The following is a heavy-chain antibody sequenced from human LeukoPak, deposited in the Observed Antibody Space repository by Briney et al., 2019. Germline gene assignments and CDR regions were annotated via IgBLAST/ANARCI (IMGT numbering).Heavy chain of an antibody. V-gene: IGHV4-39*01. D-gene: IGHD2-21*02. J-gene: IGHJ4*02. Sequence: SETLSLTCTVSGGSISSSNYFWGWARQPQGKGREWIGSIYYTGSTYYHPSLKSRVTISVHTSKNHFSLKLTSVTAADTAVYYCARHGHHGDHDYWGQGALVTVSS. CDR2: IYYTGST. CDR1: GGSISSSNYF. CDR3: ARHGHHGDHDY.